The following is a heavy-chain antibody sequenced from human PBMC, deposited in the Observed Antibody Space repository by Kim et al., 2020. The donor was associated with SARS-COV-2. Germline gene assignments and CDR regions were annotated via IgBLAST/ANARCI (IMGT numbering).Heavy chain of an antibody. J-gene: IGHJ4*02. CDR1: GYSISSGYY. Sequence: SETLSLTCTVSGYSISSGYYWGWIRQPPGKGLEWIGSMFHSGNTNYNPSLKSRVTISVDTSKNQLSLKLSSVTAADTAVYYCTRVPSSNYCDYWGQGTLV. CDR2: MFHSGNT. CDR3: TRVPSSNYCDY. V-gene: IGHV4-38-2*02.